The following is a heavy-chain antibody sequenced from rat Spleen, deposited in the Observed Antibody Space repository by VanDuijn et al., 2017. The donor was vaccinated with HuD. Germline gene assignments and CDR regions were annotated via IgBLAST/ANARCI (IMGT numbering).Heavy chain of an antibody. J-gene: IGHJ4*01. CDR3: TRESRGTKVMDA. Sequence: QVQLKESGPGLVQSSQTLSLTCNVSGFSLISYAVNWVRQPPGKGLEWIAAISSGGTTYYNSPLKSRLSISRDTSKSQVYLKMNSLQTEDTAIYFCTRESRGTKVMDAWGQGASVTVSS. V-gene: IGHV2-6*01. CDR2: ISSGGTT. CDR1: GFSLISYA. D-gene: IGHD4-3*01.